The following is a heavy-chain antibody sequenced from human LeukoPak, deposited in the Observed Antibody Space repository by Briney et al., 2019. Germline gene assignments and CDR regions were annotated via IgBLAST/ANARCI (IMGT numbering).Heavy chain of an antibody. D-gene: IGHD6-6*01. CDR1: GGSISSYY. V-gene: IGHV4-59*01. CDR3: ARDRQLVDYYYYGMDV. J-gene: IGHJ6*02. Sequence: SETLSLTCTVSGGSISSYYWSWIRQPPGKGLEWSGYIYYSGSTNYNPSLKSRVTISVDTSKNQFSLKLSSVTAADTAVYYCARDRQLVDYYYYGMDVWGQGTTVTVSS. CDR2: IYYSGST.